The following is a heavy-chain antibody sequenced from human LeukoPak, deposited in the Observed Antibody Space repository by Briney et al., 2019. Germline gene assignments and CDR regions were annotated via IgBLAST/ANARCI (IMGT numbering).Heavy chain of an antibody. CDR3: AREGGGVDTAMVIVGQYFDY. CDR2: ISSSGST. D-gene: IGHD5-18*01. V-gene: IGHV4-61*02. J-gene: IGHJ4*02. CDR1: GDSISSGDYY. Sequence: SETLSLTCTVSGDSISSGDYYWSWIRQPAGKGLEWIGRISSSGSTNYNPSLKSRVTISVDTSKNQFSLKLSSVTAADTAVYYCAREGGGVDTAMVIVGQYFDYWGQGTLVTVSS.